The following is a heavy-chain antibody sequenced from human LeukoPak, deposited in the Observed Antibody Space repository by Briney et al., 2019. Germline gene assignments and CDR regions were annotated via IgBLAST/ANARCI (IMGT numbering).Heavy chain of an antibody. D-gene: IGHD5-18*01. CDR2: INSDWTTT. V-gene: IGHV3-74*01. J-gene: IGHJ4*02. Sequence: PGGSLRLSCPVSGITFSGYWVHWIRQAPGKGLVWVSRINSDWTTTTYADFVKGRFTVSRDDAKNTVYLQMNSLRVEDTAVYYCAKDRRGYSYGYPLILPDYWGQGTLVTVSS. CDR1: GITFSGYW. CDR3: AKDRRGYSYGYPLILPDY.